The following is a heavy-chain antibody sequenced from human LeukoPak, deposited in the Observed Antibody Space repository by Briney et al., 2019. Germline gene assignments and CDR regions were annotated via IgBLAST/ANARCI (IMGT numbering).Heavy chain of an antibody. D-gene: IGHD3-16*01. CDR3: ARGGGLDV. V-gene: IGHV3-48*01. Sequence: GGSLRLSCAASGFTFSTYSMNWVRQAPGKGLEWVSYISSSSSMIYYADSVKGRFTISRDNAKNSLYLQMNSLRAEDTAVYFCARGGGLDVWGQGATVTVSS. CDR1: GFTFSTYS. J-gene: IGHJ6*02. CDR2: ISSSSSMI.